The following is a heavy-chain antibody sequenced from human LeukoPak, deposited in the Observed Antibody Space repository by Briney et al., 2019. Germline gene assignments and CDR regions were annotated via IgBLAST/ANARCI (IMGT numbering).Heavy chain of an antibody. CDR2: IYTRGIT. CDR3: ARAVDYVVAFDI. V-gene: IGHV4-4*07. CDR1: GGSISGYH. Sequence: SETLSLTCTVSGGSISGYHWSWIRQPAGKGLEWIGRIYTRGITNYNPSLKSRVTMSVDTSKSQFSLNLSSVTAADTAVYYCARAVDYVVAFDIWGQGTVVTVSS. J-gene: IGHJ3*02. D-gene: IGHD4-17*01.